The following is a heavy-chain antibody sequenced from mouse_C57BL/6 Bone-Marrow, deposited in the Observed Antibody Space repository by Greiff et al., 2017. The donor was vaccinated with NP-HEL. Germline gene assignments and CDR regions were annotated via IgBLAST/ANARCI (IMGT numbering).Heavy chain of an antibody. D-gene: IGHD1-1*01. CDR2: IYPGDGDT. Sequence: QVQLQQSGAELVKPGASVKISCKASGYAFSSYWMNWVKQRPGKGLEWIGQIYPGDGDTNYNGKFKGKAILTADKSSSTAYMQLSSLTSEDSAVYFCEREDFYYCGSSSWFAYWGQGTLVTVSA. CDR3: EREDFYYCGSSSWFAY. V-gene: IGHV1-80*01. CDR1: GYAFSSYW. J-gene: IGHJ3*01.